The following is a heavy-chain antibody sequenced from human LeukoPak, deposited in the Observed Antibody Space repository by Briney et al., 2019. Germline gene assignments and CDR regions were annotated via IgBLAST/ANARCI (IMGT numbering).Heavy chain of an antibody. Sequence: PSETLSLTCAVYGGSFSGYYWSWIRQPPGKGLEWIGEINHSGSTNYNPSLKSRVTISVDTSKNQFSLKLSSVTAADTAVYYCARDGATVTPWDYYYYGMDVWGQGTTVTVSS. CDR2: INHSGST. V-gene: IGHV4-34*01. D-gene: IGHD4-17*01. CDR1: GGSFSGYY. J-gene: IGHJ6*02. CDR3: ARDGATVTPWDYYYYGMDV.